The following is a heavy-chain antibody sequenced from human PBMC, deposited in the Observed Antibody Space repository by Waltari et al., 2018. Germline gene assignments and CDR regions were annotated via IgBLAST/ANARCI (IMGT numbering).Heavy chain of an antibody. Sequence: EVQLLESGGGLVQPGGSLRLSCAASGFTFSSYAMSWVRQAPGKGLEWVSAISGSVGSTYYADSVKGRFTISRDNSKNTPYLQMNSLRAEDTAVYYCAKVTIFGVVITYFDYWGQGTLVTVSS. V-gene: IGHV3-23*01. CDR1: GFTFSSYA. CDR2: ISGSVGST. CDR3: AKVTIFGVVITYFDY. D-gene: IGHD3-3*01. J-gene: IGHJ4*02.